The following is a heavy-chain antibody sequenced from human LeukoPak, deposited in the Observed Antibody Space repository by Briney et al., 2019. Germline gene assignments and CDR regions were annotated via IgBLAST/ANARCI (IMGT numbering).Heavy chain of an antibody. D-gene: IGHD1-26*01. V-gene: IGHV3-53*01. J-gene: IGHJ4*02. CDR2: IYSGGTT. CDR3: AKTGSSRFDY. CDR1: GFTVSSNY. Sequence: GGSLRLSCAASGFTVSSNYMSWVRQAPGKGLEWVSVIYSGGTTYYADSVKGRFTISRDISKSTLYLQMNSLRAEDTAVYYCAKTGSSRFDYWGQGTLVTVSS.